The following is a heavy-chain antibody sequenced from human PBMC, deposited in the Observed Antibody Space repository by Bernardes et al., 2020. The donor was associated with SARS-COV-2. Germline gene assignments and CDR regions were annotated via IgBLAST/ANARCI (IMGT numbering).Heavy chain of an antibody. J-gene: IGHJ6*02. V-gene: IGHV3-23*01. CDR3: AKSWEWSTHYGMDV. Sequence: GSLRLSCATSSFILTSYGMVWVRHAPGQGLDWVSTLDPTGSNTYYANPVRGRFTISRDNSRNTLSLQMNSLRADDTAVYYCAKSWEWSTHYGMDVWGQGTTVSVSS. D-gene: IGHD3-3*01. CDR1: SFILTSYG. CDR2: LDPTGSNT.